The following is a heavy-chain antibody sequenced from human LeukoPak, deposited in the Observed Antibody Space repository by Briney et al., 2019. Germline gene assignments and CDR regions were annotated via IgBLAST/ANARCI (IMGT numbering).Heavy chain of an antibody. CDR3: ARDRARGSYYGEKTSFDY. CDR2: ISAYNGNT. D-gene: IGHD1-26*01. J-gene: IGHJ4*02. Sequence: ASVKVSCKASGYTCTSYGISWVRQAPGQGLEWMGWISAYNGNTNYAQKLQGRVTMTTDTSTSTAYMELRSLRSDDTAVYYCARDRARGSYYGEKTSFDYWGQGTLVTVSS. V-gene: IGHV1-18*01. CDR1: GYTCTSYG.